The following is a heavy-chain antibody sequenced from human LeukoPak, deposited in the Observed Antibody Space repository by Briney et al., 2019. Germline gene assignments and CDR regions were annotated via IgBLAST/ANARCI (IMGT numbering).Heavy chain of an antibody. CDR1: GFTFSSYE. V-gene: IGHV3-48*03. D-gene: IGHD6-13*01. J-gene: IGHJ4*02. CDR3: ASLRPRQQLVVDH. CDR2: ISGSGSTM. Sequence: GGSLRLSCAASGFTFSSYEMNWVRQAPGKGLEWISYISGSGSTMYYADSVKGRFTFSRDNAKNSLYLQMNSLRTEDTAVYYCASLRPRQQLVVDHWGQGTLVTVSS.